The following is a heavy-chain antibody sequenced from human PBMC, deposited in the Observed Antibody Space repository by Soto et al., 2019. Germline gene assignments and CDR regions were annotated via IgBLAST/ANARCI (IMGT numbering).Heavy chain of an antibody. V-gene: IGHV1-2*04. D-gene: IGHD2-8*01. J-gene: IGHJ6*02. CDR3: ARGHSTDCSNGVCSFFYNHEMDV. CDR2: INPKSGGT. Sequence: ASVKVSCKASGYSFTDYHIHWVRQAPGQGLEWLGRINPKSGGTSTAQKFQGWVTMTRDRSISTVYLELTRLRSDDTAVYFCARGHSTDCSNGVCSFFYNHEMDVWGQGTTVTVSS. CDR1: GYSFTDYH.